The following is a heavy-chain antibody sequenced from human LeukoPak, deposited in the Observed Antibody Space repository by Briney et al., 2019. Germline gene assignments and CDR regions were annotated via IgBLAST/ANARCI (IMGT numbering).Heavy chain of an antibody. Sequence: GGSLRLSCAGSGFTFRFYAMTWVRLAPGKGLEWVSGISGDASVSRHADSVKGRFNISRDNSKNTLYLQLNGLRVEDTAIYYCAKGYSSSLYGDGFHIWGQGTMVTVSP. CDR1: GFTFRFYA. J-gene: IGHJ3*02. CDR3: AKGYSSSLYGDGFHI. V-gene: IGHV3-23*01. CDR2: ISGDASVS. D-gene: IGHD2-2*01.